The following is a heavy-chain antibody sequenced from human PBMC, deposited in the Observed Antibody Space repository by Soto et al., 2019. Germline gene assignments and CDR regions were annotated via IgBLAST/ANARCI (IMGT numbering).Heavy chain of an antibody. CDR1: GYTFTSYG. J-gene: IGHJ3*02. V-gene: IGHV1-18*01. CDR2: ISAYNGNT. Sequence: ASVKVSCKASGYTFTSYGISWVRQAPGQGLEWMGWISAYNGNTNYAQKLQGRVTMTTDTSTSTAYMELRSLRSDDTAVYYCASQTPRGSAWGAFDIWGQGTMVTVSS. D-gene: IGHD3-16*01. CDR3: ASQTPRGSAWGAFDI.